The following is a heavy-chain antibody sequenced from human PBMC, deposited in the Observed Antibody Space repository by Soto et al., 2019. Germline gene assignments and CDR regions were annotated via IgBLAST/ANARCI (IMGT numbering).Heavy chain of an antibody. J-gene: IGHJ4*02. CDR3: AKVIGAAGVFDY. CDR2: ISGRGDST. CDR1: GFDFSAYA. Sequence: QLLESGGGLVQPGGSLRLTCAASGFDFSAYAMSWVRQAPGKGLEWVSGISGRGDSTDYADSVRGRFTISRDNYRNMLDLQMHSLRVEDTAVYYCAKVIGAAGVFDYWGQGILVTVSS. V-gene: IGHV3-23*01. D-gene: IGHD6-13*01.